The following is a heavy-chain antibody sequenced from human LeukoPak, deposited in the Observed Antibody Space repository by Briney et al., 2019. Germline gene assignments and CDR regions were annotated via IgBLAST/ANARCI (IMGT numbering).Heavy chain of an antibody. J-gene: IGHJ4*02. V-gene: IGHV4-39*07. Sequence: PSETLSLTCTVSGGSISSSSYYWGWIRQPPGKGLERIGSIYYSGSTYYNPSLKSRVTISVDRSKNQFSLKLSSVTAADTAVYYCARGGYYYDSSGLTPSFDYWGQGTLVTVSS. CDR3: ARGGYYYDSSGLTPSFDY. CDR1: GGSISSSSYY. CDR2: IYYSGST. D-gene: IGHD3-22*01.